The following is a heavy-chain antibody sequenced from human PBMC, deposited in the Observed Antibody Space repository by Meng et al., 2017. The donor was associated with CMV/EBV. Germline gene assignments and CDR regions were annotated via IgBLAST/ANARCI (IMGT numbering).Heavy chain of an antibody. CDR1: GFTVSSNY. D-gene: IGHD3-16*01. V-gene: IGHV3-30-3*01. CDR2: ISYDGSNK. CDR3: ARDVAVWFYFDY. J-gene: IGHJ4*02. Sequence: GGSLRLSCAASGFTVSSNYMSWVRQAPGKGLEWVAVISYDGSNKYYADSVKGRFTISRDNSKNTLYLQMNSLRAEDTAVYYCARDVAVWFYFDYWGQGTLVTVSS.